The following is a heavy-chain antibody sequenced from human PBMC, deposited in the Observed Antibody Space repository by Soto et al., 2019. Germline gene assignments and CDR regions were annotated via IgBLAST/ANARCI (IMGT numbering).Heavy chain of an antibody. J-gene: IGHJ4*02. CDR1: GYTFTSYD. V-gene: IGHV1-8*01. CDR2: MNPNSGNT. Sequence: QVQLVQSGAEVKKPGASVKVSCKASGYTFTSYDINWVRQATGQGLEWMGWMNPNSGNTGYAQKFQGRXTMSRXXSISTAYMELSSLRSGDTAVYYCARVPTGTTESDYWGQGTLVTVSS. CDR3: ARVPTGTTESDY. D-gene: IGHD1-1*01.